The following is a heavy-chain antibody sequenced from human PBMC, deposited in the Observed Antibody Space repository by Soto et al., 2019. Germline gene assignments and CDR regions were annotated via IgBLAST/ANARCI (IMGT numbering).Heavy chain of an antibody. D-gene: IGHD3-3*01. Sequence: QVQLVQSGAEVKKPGASVKVSCKASGYTFTSYGISWVRQAPGQGPEWMGWISAYNGNTNYAQKLQGRVTMTTDTXXSTAYMGLRSLRSADTAVYYCARGFLEWLSPSFDYWGKGTLVTVSS. CDR1: GYTFTSYG. J-gene: IGHJ4*02. CDR3: ARGFLEWLSPSFDY. V-gene: IGHV1-18*01. CDR2: ISAYNGNT.